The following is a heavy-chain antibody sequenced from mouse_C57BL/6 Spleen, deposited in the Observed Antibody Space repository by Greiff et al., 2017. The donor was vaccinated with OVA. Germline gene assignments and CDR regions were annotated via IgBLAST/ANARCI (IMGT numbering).Heavy chain of an antibody. J-gene: IGHJ3*01. CDR3: ARTCIYYDYDWFAY. D-gene: IGHD2-4*01. V-gene: IGHV1-82*01. CDR1: GYAFSSSW. CDR2: IYPGDGDT. Sequence: QVQLQQSGPELVKPGASVKISCKASGYAFSSSWMNWVKQRPGKGLEWIGRIYPGDGDTNYNGKFKGKATLTADKSSSTAYMQLSSLTSEDSAVYFGARTCIYYDYDWFAYWGQGTLVTVSA.